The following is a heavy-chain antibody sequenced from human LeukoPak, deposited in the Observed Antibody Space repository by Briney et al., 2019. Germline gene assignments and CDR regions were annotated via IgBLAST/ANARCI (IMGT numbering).Heavy chain of an antibody. Sequence: SVKVSCKASGGTFSSYAISWVRQAPGQGLEWMGGIIPIFGTANYAQKFQGRVTITADKSTSTAYMELSSLRSEDTAVYYCARDPTMVRGVIGAFDIWGQGTMVTVSS. J-gene: IGHJ3*02. V-gene: IGHV1-69*06. D-gene: IGHD3-10*01. CDR2: IIPIFGTA. CDR3: ARDPTMVRGVIGAFDI. CDR1: GGTFSSYA.